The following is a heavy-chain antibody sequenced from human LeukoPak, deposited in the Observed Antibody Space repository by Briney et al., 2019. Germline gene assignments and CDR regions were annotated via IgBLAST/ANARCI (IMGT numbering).Heavy chain of an antibody. Sequence: SETLSLTCTVSGYSISSGYYWGWIRQSPRKGLEWIGNIHHSGNIYYNPSLKSRVTISVDTSKNQFSLKRSSVTAADTAVYYCASGYYDILTGYYSTIDYWGQGTLVTVSS. J-gene: IGHJ4*02. CDR2: IHHSGNI. D-gene: IGHD3-9*01. CDR3: ASGYYDILTGYYSTIDY. CDR1: GYSISSGYY. V-gene: IGHV4-38-2*02.